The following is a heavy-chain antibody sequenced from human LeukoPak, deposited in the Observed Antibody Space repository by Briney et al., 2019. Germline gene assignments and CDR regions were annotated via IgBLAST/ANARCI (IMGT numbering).Heavy chain of an antibody. V-gene: IGHV1-69*13. CDR3: ARPLVDRYSGSIDGDYYYGMDV. CDR2: IIPIFGTA. J-gene: IGHJ6*02. Sequence: SVKVSCKAPGGTFSSYAISWVRQAPGQGLEWMGGIIPIFGTANYAQKFQGRVTITADESTSTAYMELSSLRSEDTAAYYCARPLVDRYSGSIDGDYYYGMDVWGQGTTVTVSS. CDR1: GGTFSSYA. D-gene: IGHD1-26*01.